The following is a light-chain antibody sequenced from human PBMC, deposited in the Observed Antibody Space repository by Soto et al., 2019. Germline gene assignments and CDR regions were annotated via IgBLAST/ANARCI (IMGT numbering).Light chain of an antibody. CDR3: SSFAGKKNFDVR. Sequence: QAVVTQPPSASGSPGQSVTISCTGTSSDIGGYNYVSWYKQHPGKAPELIIYEVTNRPSGVPDRFSGSKSGNTAYLTVSGLQAEDEADYYCSSFAGKKNFDVRLGGGTKLTVL. CDR2: EVT. CDR1: SSDIGGYNY. J-gene: IGLJ2*01. V-gene: IGLV2-8*01.